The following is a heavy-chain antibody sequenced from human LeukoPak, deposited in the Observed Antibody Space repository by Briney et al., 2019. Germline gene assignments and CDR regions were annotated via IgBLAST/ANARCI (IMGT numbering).Heavy chain of an antibody. Sequence: PGGSMRLSCATSGFPFSDFYMSWIRQAPGKVREWVSYISSSATTIFYADSVKGRFTISRDNAKNPLYLQMNNLRAEDTAVYYRTRDRWGKYYFDYWGQGTLVTVSS. V-gene: IGHV3-11*01. D-gene: IGHD7-27*01. CDR2: ISSSATTI. CDR1: GFPFSDFY. J-gene: IGHJ4*02. CDR3: TRDRWGKYYFDY.